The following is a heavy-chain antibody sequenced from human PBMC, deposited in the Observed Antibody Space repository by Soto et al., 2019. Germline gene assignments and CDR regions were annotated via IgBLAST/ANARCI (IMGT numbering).Heavy chain of an antibody. V-gene: IGHV3-30-3*01. J-gene: IGHJ6*02. CDR3: ARTCDIVLVPAAIRNGMDV. D-gene: IGHD2-2*01. Sequence: QVQLVESGGGVVQPGRSLRLSCAASGFTFSSYAMHWVRQAPGKGLEWVAVISYDGSNKYYADSVKGRFTISRDNSKNTLYLQMNSLRAEDTAVYYCARTCDIVLVPAAIRNGMDVWGQGTTVTVSS. CDR1: GFTFSSYA. CDR2: ISYDGSNK.